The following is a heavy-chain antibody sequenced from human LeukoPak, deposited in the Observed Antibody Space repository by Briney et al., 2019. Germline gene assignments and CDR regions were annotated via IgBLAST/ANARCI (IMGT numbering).Heavy chain of an antibody. V-gene: IGHV4-4*07. CDR1: GGSISSYY. D-gene: IGHD2-2*01. CDR3: ARDRGRVPAAIIWFDP. J-gene: IGHJ5*02. CDR2: IYTRGST. Sequence: SETLSLTCTVSGGSISSYYWSWIRQPAGKGLEWIGRIYTRGSTNYNPSLKSPVTLSVDTSKHQFSQNLSSVTAADTAVYYCARDRGRVPAAIIWFDPWGQGTLVTVSS.